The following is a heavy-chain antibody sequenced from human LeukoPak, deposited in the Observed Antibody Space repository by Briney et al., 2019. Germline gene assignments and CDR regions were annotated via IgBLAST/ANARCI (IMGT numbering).Heavy chain of an antibody. J-gene: IGHJ4*02. CDR2: ISAYNGNT. D-gene: IGHD3-22*01. CDR1: GYTFTSYG. CDR3: ARVPFWYYYDSSGYPMYFDY. V-gene: IGHV1-18*01. Sequence: ASVKVSCKASGYTFTSYGISWVRQAPGQGLEWMGWISAYNGNTNYAQKLQGRVTMTTDTSTSTAYVELRSLRSDDTAVYYCARVPFWYYYDSSGYPMYFDYWGQRTLVTVSS.